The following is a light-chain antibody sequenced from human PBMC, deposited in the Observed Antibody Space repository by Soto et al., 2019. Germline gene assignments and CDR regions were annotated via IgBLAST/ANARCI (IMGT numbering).Light chain of an antibody. Sequence: EIVLTQSPGTLSLSPGERATLSCRASQSVGNNYLAWYQQKPGQAPRLLIHGASSRATGIPDRFSGSGSGTDFTLTISRLEPEDFAVYYCQQYGSSGTFGQGTKVDI. CDR2: GAS. V-gene: IGKV3-20*01. J-gene: IGKJ1*01. CDR1: QSVGNNY. CDR3: QQYGSSGT.